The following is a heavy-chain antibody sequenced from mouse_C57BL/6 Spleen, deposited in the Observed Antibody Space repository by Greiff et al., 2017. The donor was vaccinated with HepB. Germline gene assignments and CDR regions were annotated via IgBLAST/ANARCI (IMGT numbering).Heavy chain of an antibody. Sequence: VQLQQPGAELVKPGASVKMSCKASGYTFTSYWITWVKQRPGQGLEWIGDIYPGSGSTNYNEKFKSKATLAVDTSSSTAYMQLSSLTSEDSAVYYGARRGNYYGSSYPSGYFDVWGTGTTVTVSS. J-gene: IGHJ1*03. V-gene: IGHV1-55*01. CDR2: IYPGSGST. CDR1: GYTFTSYW. CDR3: ARRGNYYGSSYPSGYFDV. D-gene: IGHD1-1*01.